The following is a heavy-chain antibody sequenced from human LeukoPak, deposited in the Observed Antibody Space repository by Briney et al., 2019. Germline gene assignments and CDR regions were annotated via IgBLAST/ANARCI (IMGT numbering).Heavy chain of an antibody. CDR2: ISSSGSPI. J-gene: IGHJ6*03. CDR1: GFTFSDYY. V-gene: IGHV3-11*04. Sequence: GGSLRLSCAASGFTFSDYYMSWIRQAPGKGLEWLSYISSSGSPIYYADSVKGRFTISRDNAKNSLYLQMNSLRAEDTAVYYCARDSTRYCSGGSCSPTYYYYYYMDVWGKGTTVTISS. CDR3: ARDSTRYCSGGSCSPTYYYYYYMDV. D-gene: IGHD2-15*01.